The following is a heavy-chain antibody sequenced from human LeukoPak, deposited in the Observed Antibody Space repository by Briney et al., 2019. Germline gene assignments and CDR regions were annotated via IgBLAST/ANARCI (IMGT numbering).Heavy chain of an antibody. CDR2: VFYSGNT. J-gene: IGHJ4*02. CDR3: AREGGSYRPLDY. V-gene: IGHV4-59*13. CDR1: GGSISSFY. D-gene: IGHD3-16*02. Sequence: PSETLSLTCTVSGGSISSFYWNWIRQPPGKGLEWVGYVFYSGNTNYNPSLGSRVTISEDTSKNQFSLNLNSLTAADTAVYYCAREGGSYRPLDYSGQGTLVTVSS.